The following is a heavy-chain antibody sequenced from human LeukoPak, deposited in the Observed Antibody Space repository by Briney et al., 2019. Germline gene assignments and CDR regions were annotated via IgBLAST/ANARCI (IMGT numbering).Heavy chain of an antibody. D-gene: IGHD2-15*01. J-gene: IGHJ4*02. CDR3: ARDYLGYCSGGSCDGGGY. Sequence: GASVKVSCKASGYTFTSYYMHWVRQAPGQGLEWMGIINPSGGSTSYAQKFQGRVTMTRDMSTSTVYMELSSLRSEDTAVYYCARDYLGYCSGGSCDGGGYWGQGTLVTVSS. CDR1: GYTFTSYY. V-gene: IGHV1-46*01. CDR2: INPSGGST.